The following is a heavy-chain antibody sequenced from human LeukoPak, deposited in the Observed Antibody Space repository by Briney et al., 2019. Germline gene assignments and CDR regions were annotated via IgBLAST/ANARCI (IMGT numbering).Heavy chain of an antibody. CDR3: ARDYLVGAPLDS. Sequence: TSETLSLTCTVSGVSITNYYWAWIRRPAGKGLEWIGRMYISGSTNYNPSLKSRVTISIDKSKNQFSLKLRSVTAADTAVYYCARDYLVGAPLDSWGQGTLVTVSS. J-gene: IGHJ4*02. V-gene: IGHV4-4*07. D-gene: IGHD1-26*01. CDR2: MYISGST. CDR1: GVSITNYY.